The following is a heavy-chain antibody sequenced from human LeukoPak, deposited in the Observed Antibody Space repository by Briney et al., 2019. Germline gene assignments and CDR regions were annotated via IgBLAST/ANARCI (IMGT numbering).Heavy chain of an antibody. J-gene: IGHJ5*02. D-gene: IGHD3-3*01. CDR2: INPSGGST. CDR1: GYTFTTYS. V-gene: IGHV1-46*01. CDR3: ARSGSHDFWSGYPRGNWFDP. Sequence: ASVKVSCKASGYTFTTYSMHWVRRAPGQGLEWMGIINPSGGSTSYAQKFQDRVTMTRDTSTSTVYMELSSLRSEDTAVYYCARSGSHDFWSGYPRGNWFDPWGQGTLVTVSS.